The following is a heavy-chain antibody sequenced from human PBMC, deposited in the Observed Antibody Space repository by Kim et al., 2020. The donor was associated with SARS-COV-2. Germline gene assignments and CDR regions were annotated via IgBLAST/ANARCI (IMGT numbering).Heavy chain of an antibody. Sequence: SETLSLTCAVYGGSFSGYYWSWIRQPPGKGLEWIGEINHSGSTNYNPSLKSRVTISVDTSKNQFSLKLSSVTAADTAVYYCARSDYYDSSGYYYWGQGTLVTVSS. V-gene: IGHV4-34*01. J-gene: IGHJ4*02. CDR1: GGSFSGYY. D-gene: IGHD3-22*01. CDR2: INHSGST. CDR3: ARSDYYDSSGYYY.